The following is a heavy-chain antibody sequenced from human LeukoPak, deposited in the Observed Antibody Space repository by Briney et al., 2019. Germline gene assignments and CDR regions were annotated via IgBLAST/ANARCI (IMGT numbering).Heavy chain of an antibody. Sequence: GGSLRLSCAASGFTFSSYWMHWVRQALGKGLVWVSRINSDGSSTSYADSVKGRFTISRDNSKNTLYLQMNSLRAEDTAVYYCAKLPGRAADYWGQGTLVTVSS. CDR2: INSDGSST. J-gene: IGHJ4*02. CDR3: AKLPGRAADY. V-gene: IGHV3-74*01. CDR1: GFTFSSYW.